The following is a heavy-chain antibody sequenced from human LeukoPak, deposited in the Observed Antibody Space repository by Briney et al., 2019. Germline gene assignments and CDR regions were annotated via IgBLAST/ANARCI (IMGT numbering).Heavy chain of an antibody. CDR1: GFAFRSHA. CDR3: AREYKRNYYDSSGYDY. Sequence: PGGSLRLSCTASGFAFRSHAMHWVRQAPGKGLEWVAFIRYDGSKKFYADSVKGRFTISRDNSKNTLYLQMYSLRAEDTAVYYCAREYKRNYYDSSGYDYWGQGTLVTVSS. J-gene: IGHJ4*02. CDR2: IRYDGSKK. D-gene: IGHD3-22*01. V-gene: IGHV3-30*02.